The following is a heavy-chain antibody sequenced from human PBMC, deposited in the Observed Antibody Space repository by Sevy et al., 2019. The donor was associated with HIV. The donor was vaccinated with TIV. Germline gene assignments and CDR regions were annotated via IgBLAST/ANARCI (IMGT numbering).Heavy chain of an antibody. D-gene: IGHD5-12*01. V-gene: IGHV3-30*18. J-gene: IGHJ6*02. CDR3: AKDNGIPEMATISYYYYYGMDV. CDR1: GFTFSSYG. Sequence: GGSLRLSCAASGFTFSSYGMHWVRQAPGKGLEWVAVISYDGSNKYYADSVKGRFTISRDNSKNTLYLQMNSLRAEDTAVYYCAKDNGIPEMATISYYYYYGMDVWGQGTTVTVSS. CDR2: ISYDGSNK.